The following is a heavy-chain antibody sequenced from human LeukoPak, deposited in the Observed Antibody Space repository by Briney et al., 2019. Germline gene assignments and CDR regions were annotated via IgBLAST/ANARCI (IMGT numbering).Heavy chain of an antibody. CDR2: IYTNGST. Sequence: SETLSLTCTVSGGSISSGSYYWSWIRQPAGKGLEWIGRIYTNGSTNYNPSLKSRVTISVDTSKNQFSLKLSSVTAADTAVYYCAREAGGYSYGSDIDYWGQGTLVTVSS. J-gene: IGHJ4*02. V-gene: IGHV4-61*02. CDR3: AREAGGYSYGSDIDY. D-gene: IGHD5-18*01. CDR1: GGSISSGSYY.